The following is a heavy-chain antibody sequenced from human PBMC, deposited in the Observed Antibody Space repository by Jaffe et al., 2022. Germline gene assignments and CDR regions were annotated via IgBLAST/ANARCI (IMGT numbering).Heavy chain of an antibody. CDR2: IYYSGST. J-gene: IGHJ4*02. CDR1: GGSISSYY. V-gene: IGHV4-59*01. D-gene: IGHD6-13*01. CDR3: ARGEAAAGRYFDY. Sequence: QVQLQESGPGLVKPSETLSLTCTVSGGSISSYYWSWIRQPPGKGLEWIGYIYYSGSTNYNPSLKSRVTISVDTSKNQFSLKLSSVTAADTAVYYCARGEAAAGRYFDYWGQGTLVTVSS.